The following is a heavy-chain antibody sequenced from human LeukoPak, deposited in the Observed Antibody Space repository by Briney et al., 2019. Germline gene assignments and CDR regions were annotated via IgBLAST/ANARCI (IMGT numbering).Heavy chain of an antibody. D-gene: IGHD5-12*01. J-gene: IGHJ3*02. Sequence: PSEALSLTCTVSGGSISSGDYYGSGIRQPPGEGLGWIGYIYYSGSTYYNPSLKSRVTISVDTSKNQFSLKLSSVTAADTAVYYCARDGGSGYDSGPFPNAFDIWGQGTMVTVSS. CDR3: ARDGGSGYDSGPFPNAFDI. CDR2: IYYSGST. CDR1: GGSISSGDYY. V-gene: IGHV4-30-4*01.